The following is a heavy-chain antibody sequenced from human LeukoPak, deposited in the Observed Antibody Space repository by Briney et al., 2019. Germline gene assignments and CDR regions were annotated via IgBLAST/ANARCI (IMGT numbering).Heavy chain of an antibody. D-gene: IGHD3-16*01. CDR2: INHSGSA. Sequence: PSETLSLTCAVYGGSFSGYYWSWIRQPPGKGLEWIGEINHSGSANYNPSLKSRVTISVDTSKNQFSLKLSSVTAADTAVYYCARGGRGSYTWGQGTLVTVSS. CDR1: GGSFSGYY. J-gene: IGHJ5*02. CDR3: ARGGRGSYT. V-gene: IGHV4-34*01.